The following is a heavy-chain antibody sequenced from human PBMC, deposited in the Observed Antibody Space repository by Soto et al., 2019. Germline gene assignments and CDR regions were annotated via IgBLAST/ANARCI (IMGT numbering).Heavy chain of an antibody. CDR3: AAVPVLRFLKWLPAYFEY. Sequence: ASVKVSCKTSGFMFTSSAVQWVRQALGQRLEWIGWLVVGSGNTHYAQHFQERVTLTRDMSTGTAYMELSSLRSEDTAVYYCAAVPVLRFLKWLPAYFEYWGQGTLVIVSS. D-gene: IGHD3-3*01. J-gene: IGHJ4*02. V-gene: IGHV1-58*01. CDR2: LVVGSGNT. CDR1: GFMFTSSA.